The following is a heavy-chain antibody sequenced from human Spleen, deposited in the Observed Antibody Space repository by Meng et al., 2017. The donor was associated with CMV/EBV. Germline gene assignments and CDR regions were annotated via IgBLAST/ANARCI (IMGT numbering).Heavy chain of an antibody. J-gene: IGHJ1*01. CDR1: GGTFGSYA. V-gene: IGHV1-18*01. CDR3: AREEVGVYSGIHRPRCFQH. CDR2: ISAYNGNT. D-gene: IGHD1-26*01. Sequence: ASVKVSCKASGGTFGSYAISWVRQAPGQGLEWMGGISAYNGNTNYAQKLQGRVTMTTDTSTSTAYMELRSLRSDDTAVYYCAREEVGVYSGIHRPRCFQHWGQGTLVTVSS.